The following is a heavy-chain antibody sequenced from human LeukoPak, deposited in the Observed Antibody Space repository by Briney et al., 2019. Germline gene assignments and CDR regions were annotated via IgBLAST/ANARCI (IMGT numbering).Heavy chain of an antibody. CDR2: IYYSGST. D-gene: IGHD4-17*01. CDR1: GGSISSYY. Sequence: SETLSLTCTVSGGSISSYYWSWLRQPPGKGLEWIGYIYYSGSTNYNPSLKSRVTISVDTSKNQFSLKLSSVTAADTAVYYCARVDGDYYFDYWGQGTLVTVSS. CDR3: ARVDGDYYFDY. V-gene: IGHV4-59*01. J-gene: IGHJ4*02.